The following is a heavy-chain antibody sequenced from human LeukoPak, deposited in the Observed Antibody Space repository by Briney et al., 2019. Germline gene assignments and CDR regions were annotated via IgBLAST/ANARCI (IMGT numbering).Heavy chain of an antibody. CDR2: IYYSGST. D-gene: IGHD3-10*01. J-gene: IGHJ4*02. CDR3: ARRPKDRGSGSIDY. Sequence: SETLSLTCTVSGGSISSSSNYWGWIRQPPGKGLEWIGSIYYSGSTYYNPSLKSRVTISVDTSKNQFSLKLSSVTAADTAVYYCARRPKDRGSGSIDYWGQGTLVTVSS. CDR1: GGSISSSSNY. V-gene: IGHV4-39*07.